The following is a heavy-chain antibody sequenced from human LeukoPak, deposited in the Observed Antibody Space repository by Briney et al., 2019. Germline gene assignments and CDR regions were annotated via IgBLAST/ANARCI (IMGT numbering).Heavy chain of an antibody. Sequence: PSETLSLTCTVSGGSLSSGGYYWSWIRQHPGKGLEWLGYIYYSGSTYYNPSLKSRVTISVGTSKNQFSLKLSSVTAADTAVYYCARGPRWLRFYSDYYYGMDVWGQGTTVTVSS. CDR3: ARGPRWLRFYSDYYYGMDV. J-gene: IGHJ6*02. V-gene: IGHV4-31*03. D-gene: IGHD5-12*01. CDR1: GGSLSSGGYY. CDR2: IYYSGST.